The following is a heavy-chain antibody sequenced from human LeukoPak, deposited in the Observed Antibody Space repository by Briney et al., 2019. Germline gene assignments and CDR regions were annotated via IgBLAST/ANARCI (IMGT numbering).Heavy chain of an antibody. CDR3: ARTYDILTPFDY. V-gene: IGHV1-69*13. D-gene: IGHD3-9*01. Sequence: GASVKVSCKASGGTFSSYAISWVRQAPGQGLEWMGGIIPIFGTANYAQKFQGRVTITADESTSTAYMELSSLRSEDTAVYYCARTYDILTPFDYWGQGTLVTVSS. CDR2: IIPIFGTA. CDR1: GGTFSSYA. J-gene: IGHJ4*02.